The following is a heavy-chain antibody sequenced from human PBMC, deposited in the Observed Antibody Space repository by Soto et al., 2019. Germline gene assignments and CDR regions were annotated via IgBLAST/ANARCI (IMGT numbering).Heavy chain of an antibody. CDR2: MSYDGSHK. Sequence: QVQLVESGGGVVQPGRSLRLSCAASGFTFSSYAIHWVRQAPGKGLEWVAVMSYDGSHKYYAESVKGRFTVSRDNSKNTLYLQMNSLRGEDTAVYYCAKGAPFDYWGQGTLVTVSS. J-gene: IGHJ4*02. CDR1: GFTFSSYA. V-gene: IGHV3-30-3*01. CDR3: AKGAPFDY.